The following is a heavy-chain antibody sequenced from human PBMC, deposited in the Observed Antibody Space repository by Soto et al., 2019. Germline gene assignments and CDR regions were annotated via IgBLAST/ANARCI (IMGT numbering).Heavy chain of an antibody. V-gene: IGHV4-39*01. Sequence: QLQLQESGPGLVKPSETLSLTCTVSGGSISSSSYYWGWIRQPPGKGLEWIGSIYYSGSTYYNPSLKSRVTISVDTSKNQFSLKLNSVTAADTAVYYCARADGSGWYFYWGQGTLVTVSS. D-gene: IGHD6-19*01. CDR1: GGSISSSSYY. CDR2: IYYSGST. CDR3: ARADGSGWYFY. J-gene: IGHJ4*02.